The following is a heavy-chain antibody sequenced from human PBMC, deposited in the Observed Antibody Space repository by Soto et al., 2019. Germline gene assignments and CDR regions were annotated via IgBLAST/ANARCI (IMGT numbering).Heavy chain of an antibody. CDR2: ISSSSSYI. Sequence: EVQLVESGGGLVKPGGSLRLSCAASGFTFSSYSMNWVRQAPGKGLEWVSSISSSSSYIYYADSVKGRFTISRDNAKNSLYLQMNSLRAEDTAVYYCARDMSSYYGSGSADYWGQGTLVTVSS. V-gene: IGHV3-21*01. CDR3: ARDMSSYYGSGSADY. D-gene: IGHD3-10*01. CDR1: GFTFSSYS. J-gene: IGHJ4*02.